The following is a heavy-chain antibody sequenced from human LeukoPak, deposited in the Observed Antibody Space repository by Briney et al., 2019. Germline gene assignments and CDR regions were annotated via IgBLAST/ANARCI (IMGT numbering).Heavy chain of an antibody. CDR1: GGSISSSSYY. CDR2: IYYSGST. J-gene: IGHJ6*03. D-gene: IGHD6-13*01. Sequence: PSETLSLTCTVSGGSISSSSYYWGWIRQPPGKGLEWIGSIYYSGSTYYNPSLKSRVTISVDTSKNQFSLMLNALTAADTAVYYCARESRRIAAAGPSYYMDVWGSGTTVTVSS. CDR3: ARESRRIAAAGPSYYMDV. V-gene: IGHV4-39*07.